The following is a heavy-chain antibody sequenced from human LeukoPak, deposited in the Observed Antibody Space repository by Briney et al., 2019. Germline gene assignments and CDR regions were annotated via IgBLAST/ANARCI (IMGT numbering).Heavy chain of an antibody. Sequence: SETLSLTCAVDGGSFSGYYWSWIRQPPGKGLEWIGEINHSGSTNYNPSLKSRVTISVDTSKNQFSLKLSSVTAEDTAVYYCARDYDSSGSHFDYWGQGTLVTVSS. CDR1: GGSFSGYY. V-gene: IGHV4-34*01. D-gene: IGHD3-22*01. CDR2: INHSGST. J-gene: IGHJ4*02. CDR3: ARDYDSSGSHFDY.